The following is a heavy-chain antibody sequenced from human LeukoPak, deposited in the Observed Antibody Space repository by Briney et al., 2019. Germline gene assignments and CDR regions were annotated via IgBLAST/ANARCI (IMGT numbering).Heavy chain of an antibody. CDR1: GFTFTDVY. V-gene: IGHV3-11*04. D-gene: IGHD1-1*01. CDR3: ARVVSVAWSERRPGYYYMDV. CDR2: ISPNSADI. J-gene: IGHJ6*03. Sequence: GGSLRLSCAASGFTFTDVYMSWIRQSPGKGLEWLAYISPNSADISYADSVKGRFTISRDNAKNSLYLQMNSLRAEDTAVYYCARVVSVAWSERRPGYYYMDVWGKGTTVTVSS.